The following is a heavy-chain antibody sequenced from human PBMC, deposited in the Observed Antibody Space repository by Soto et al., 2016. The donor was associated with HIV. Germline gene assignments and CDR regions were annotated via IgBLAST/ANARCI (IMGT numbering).Heavy chain of an antibody. CDR1: GFTFSSYA. D-gene: IGHD3-10*01. CDR3: AKDGALWFGELLSPDV. J-gene: IGHJ6*02. V-gene: IGHV3-23*01. CDR2: ISGSGGST. Sequence: EVQLLESGGGLVQPGGSLRLSCAASGFTFSSYAMSWVRQAPGKGLEWVSAISGSGGSTYYADSVKGRFTISRDNSKNTLYLQMNSLRAEDTAVYYCAKDGALWFGELLSPDVWGQGTTVTVSS.